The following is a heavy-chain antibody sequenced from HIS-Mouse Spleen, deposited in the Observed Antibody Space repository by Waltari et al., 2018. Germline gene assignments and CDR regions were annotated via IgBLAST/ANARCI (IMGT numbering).Heavy chain of an antibody. CDR1: GGSISSYY. D-gene: IGHD6-13*01. Sequence: QVQLQESGPGLVKPSETLSLTCTVSGGSISSYYWSWIRQPPGKGLEWIGSIYYSGSTYYNPSLKRRVTISVDTAKNQFSLKLSSVTAADTAVYYCAREIPYSSSWYDWYFDLWGRGTLVTVSS. V-gene: IGHV4-59*12. J-gene: IGHJ2*01. CDR2: IYYSGST. CDR3: AREIPYSSSWYDWYFDL.